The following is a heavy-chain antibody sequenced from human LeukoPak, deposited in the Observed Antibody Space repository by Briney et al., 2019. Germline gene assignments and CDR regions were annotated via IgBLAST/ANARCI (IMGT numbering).Heavy chain of an antibody. J-gene: IGHJ5*02. V-gene: IGHV4-59*01. CDR3: ARVGTSIAALGRFDP. CDR1: GGSISSYY. CDR2: IYNIGST. D-gene: IGHD6-6*01. Sequence: PSETLSLTCTVSGGSISSYYWSWLRQPPGKGLEWIGYIYNIGSTNYNPSLKSRATISVDTSKNQFSLKLSSVTAADTAVYYCARVGTSIAALGRFDPWGQGTLVTVSS.